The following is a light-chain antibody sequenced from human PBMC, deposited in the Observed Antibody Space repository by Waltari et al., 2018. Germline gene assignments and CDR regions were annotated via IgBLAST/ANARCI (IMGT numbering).Light chain of an antibody. CDR3: QQYNTWPPWT. CDR1: QCISRD. CDR2: SAS. J-gene: IGKJ1*01. V-gene: IGKV3D-15*03. Sequence: EIVMMQSPATLSVSPGESATLPCRASQCISRDLVWDQQKPGKAPRLFMSSASMRATGVPLRFSGSGSGKEFNLTISNIQSEDFAVYYCQQYNTWPPWTFGQGTKVEF.